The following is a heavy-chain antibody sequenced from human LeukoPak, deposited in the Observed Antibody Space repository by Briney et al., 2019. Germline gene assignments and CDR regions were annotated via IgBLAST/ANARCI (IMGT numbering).Heavy chain of an antibody. Sequence: SETLSLTCTVSGGSISSGSYYWSWIRQPAGKGLEWIGRIYTSGSTNYNPSLKSRVTISVDTSKNQFSLKLSSVTAADTAVYYCARTGYSSSWYKKKNWFDPWGQGTLVTVSS. V-gene: IGHV4-61*02. D-gene: IGHD6-13*01. CDR2: IYTSGST. CDR3: ARTGYSSSWYKKKNWFDP. CDR1: GGSISSGSYY. J-gene: IGHJ5*02.